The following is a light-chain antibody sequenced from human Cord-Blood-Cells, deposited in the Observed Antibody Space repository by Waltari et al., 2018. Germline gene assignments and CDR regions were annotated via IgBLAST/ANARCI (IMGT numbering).Light chain of an antibody. CDR1: SSDVGGYNY. Sequence: QSALTQPASVSGSPGQSITIPCTGTSSDVGGYNYVSWYQQHPGKAPNLMIYDVSKRPSGVSNRFSGSKSGNTASLTISGLQAEDEADYYCSSYTSSSNWVFGGGTKLTVL. V-gene: IGLV2-14*01. CDR3: SSYTSSSNWV. CDR2: DVS. J-gene: IGLJ3*02.